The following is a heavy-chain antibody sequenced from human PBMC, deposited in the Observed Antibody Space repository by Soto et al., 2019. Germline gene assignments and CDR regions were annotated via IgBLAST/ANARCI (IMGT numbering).Heavy chain of an antibody. J-gene: IGHJ6*02. CDR1: GYSFTTYG. Sequence: QVQLVQSGAEVKKPGASVKVSCKASGYSFTTYGISWVRQAPGQGLEWRGWISDYNGNTNYEKKFQGRVTMTTETSTRTAYMELKSLRSDDTAVYYCAREGYYSGSESYSPPRYYGMDVWGQGTTVTVS. D-gene: IGHD3-10*01. V-gene: IGHV1-18*01. CDR3: AREGYYSGSESYSPPRYYGMDV. CDR2: ISDYNGNT.